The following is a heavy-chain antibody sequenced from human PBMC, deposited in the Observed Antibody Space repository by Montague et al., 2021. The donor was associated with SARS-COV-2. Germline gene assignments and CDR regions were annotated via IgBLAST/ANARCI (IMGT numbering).Heavy chain of an antibody. CDR3: AREEGGSGGMDV. CDR1: GGSISSGGYS. D-gene: IGHD3-10*01. Sequence: TLSLTCAVSGGSISSGGYSWSWIRQPPGKGLEWIGYIYHSGSTYYNPSLKSRVTISVDRSKNQFSLKLTSVTAADTAVYYCAREEGGSGGMDVWGQGTPVTVSS. CDR2: IYHSGST. J-gene: IGHJ6*02. V-gene: IGHV4-30-2*01.